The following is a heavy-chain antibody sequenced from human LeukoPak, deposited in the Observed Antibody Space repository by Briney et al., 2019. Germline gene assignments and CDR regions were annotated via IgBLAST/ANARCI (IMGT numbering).Heavy chain of an antibody. J-gene: IGHJ4*02. CDR2: MGYEGIHK. D-gene: IGHD4-23*01. CDR1: GFTFNDFG. V-gene: IGHV3-30*02. Sequence: PGGSLRLSCAASGFTFNDFGMHWVRQAPGKGLEWVAFMGYEGIHKYYADSVKGRFTISKDNSKATLYLQMNGLRPEDTAVYYCARDLHGGYSSDYWGQGTLVTVSS. CDR3: ARDLHGGYSSDY.